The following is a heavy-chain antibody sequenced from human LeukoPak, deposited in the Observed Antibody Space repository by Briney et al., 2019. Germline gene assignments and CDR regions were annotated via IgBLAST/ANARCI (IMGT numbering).Heavy chain of an antibody. V-gene: IGHV3-30*18. Sequence: GGSLRLSCAASGFTFSSYGLHWVRQAPGKGLQWLTVISYDGRNEYYADSVKGRFTISRDNSKNTLYLQMNSLRAEDTAVYYCAKGDPLPSFLFDYWGQGTLVTVSS. CDR2: ISYDGRNE. CDR3: AKGDPLPSFLFDY. CDR1: GFTFSSYG. D-gene: IGHD1-26*01. J-gene: IGHJ4*02.